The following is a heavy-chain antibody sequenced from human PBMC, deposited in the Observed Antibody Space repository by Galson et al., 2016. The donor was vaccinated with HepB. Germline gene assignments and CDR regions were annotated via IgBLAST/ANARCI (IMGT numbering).Heavy chain of an antibody. CDR2: ISYNGSSE. D-gene: IGHD6-19*01. J-gene: IGHJ6*02. Sequence: SLRLSCAASGFSFSSYGMHWVRQAPGKGLEWVALISYNGSSEYYAESVKGRFTISRDNSKNTLYLQMDSLRPEDTAVYYCAKVVRWLVGIHGLDVWGQGTTVTVSS. V-gene: IGHV3-30*18. CDR1: GFSFSSYG. CDR3: AKVVRWLVGIHGLDV.